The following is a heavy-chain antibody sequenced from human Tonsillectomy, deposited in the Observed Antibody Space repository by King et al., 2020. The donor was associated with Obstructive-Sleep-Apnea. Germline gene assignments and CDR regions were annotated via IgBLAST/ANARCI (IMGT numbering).Heavy chain of an antibody. CDR2: VYHIGNT. V-gene: IGHV4-38-2*02. J-gene: IGHJ5*02. D-gene: IGHD5-12*01. CDR3: AREGYGP. Sequence: VQLQESGPGLVKPSETLSLTCTVSGYSINSGYYCGLIRQPPGKGLEWIGSVYHIGNTYYNPSLKSRVTISVHTSQTQVSLRLFSVTAADTAVYYCAREGYGPWGQGALVTVSS. CDR1: GYSINSGYY.